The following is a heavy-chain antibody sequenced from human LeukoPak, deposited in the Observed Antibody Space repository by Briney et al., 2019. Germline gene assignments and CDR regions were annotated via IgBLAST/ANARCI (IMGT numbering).Heavy chain of an antibody. CDR2: IYSGGDT. J-gene: IGHJ4*02. V-gene: IGHV3-66*02. CDR3: ARGFFDFED. Sequence: GGSLRLSCAASGFSVSGYYMSWVRQAPGRGLEWVSVIYSGGDTSYADSVKGRFTVSRDNAKNTVDLHMNGLRPEDTAFYYCARGFFDFEDWGRGTLVTVSS. D-gene: IGHD3-3*01. CDR1: GFSVSGYY.